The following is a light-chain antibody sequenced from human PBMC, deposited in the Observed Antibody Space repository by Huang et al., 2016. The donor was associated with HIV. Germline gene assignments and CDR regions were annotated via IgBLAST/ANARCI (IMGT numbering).Light chain of an antibody. CDR2: DAS. V-gene: IGKV1-33*01. CDR3: QHYDSLPPWT. Sequence: DIQMTQSPSSLSASVGDRVSITCQASQNIGNYLNWYQQKPGQTPKLLIFDASNLETGVSSRFSASGSGTEFTFTITTLQPEDIATYYCQHYDSLPPWTFGQGTRVEI. J-gene: IGKJ1*01. CDR1: QNIGNY.